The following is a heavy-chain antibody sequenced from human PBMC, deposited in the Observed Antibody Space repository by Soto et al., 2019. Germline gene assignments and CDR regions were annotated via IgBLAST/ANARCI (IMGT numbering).Heavy chain of an antibody. V-gene: IGHV3-48*01. D-gene: IGHD3-10*01. CDR3: AREGYYGSGSYYNEYYYMDV. CDR1: GFTFSSYS. Sequence: EVQLVESGGGLVQPGGSLRLSCAASGFTFSSYSMNWVRQAPGKGLEWVSYISSSSSTIYYADSVKGRFTISRDNAKSSLYLQMNSLRAEDTAVYYCAREGYYGSGSYYNEYYYMDVWGKGTTVTVSS. J-gene: IGHJ6*03. CDR2: ISSSSSTI.